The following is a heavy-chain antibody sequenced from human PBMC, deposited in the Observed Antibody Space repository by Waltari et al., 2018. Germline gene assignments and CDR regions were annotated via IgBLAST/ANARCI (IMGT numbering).Heavy chain of an antibody. D-gene: IGHD2-15*01. J-gene: IGHJ1*01. Sequence: QVQLQESGPGLVKPSETLSLTCTVSGGSISSSYWSWIRQPPGKGLEWIGYIYYSGSTNYNPSLKSRVTISVDTSKNQFSLKLSSVTAADTAVYYCARGYCSGGSCSLKYFQHWGQGTLVTVSS. CDR3: ARGYCSGGSCSLKYFQH. V-gene: IGHV4-59*01. CDR1: GGSISSSY. CDR2: IYYSGST.